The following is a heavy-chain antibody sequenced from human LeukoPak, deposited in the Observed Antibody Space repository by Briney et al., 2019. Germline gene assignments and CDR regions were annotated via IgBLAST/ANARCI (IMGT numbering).Heavy chain of an antibody. CDR3: ARAYSSGWYPDY. V-gene: IGHV4-34*01. D-gene: IGHD6-19*01. CDR1: GGSFSGYY. Sequence: PSETLSLTCAVYGGSFSGYYWSWIRQPPGKGLEWIGEVNHSGSTNYNPSLKSRVTISVDTSKNQFSLKLSSVTAADTAVYYCARAYSSGWYPDYWGQGTLVTVSS. CDR2: VNHSGST. J-gene: IGHJ4*02.